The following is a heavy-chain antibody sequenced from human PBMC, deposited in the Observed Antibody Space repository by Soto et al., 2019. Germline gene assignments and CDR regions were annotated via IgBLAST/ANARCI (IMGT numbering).Heavy chain of an antibody. Sequence: LSLTCTVSGGSLSSYYWSWIRQSPGKGLEWIGYIYYSGNTNYNPSLTSRVTISVDTSKNQFSLKLSSVTAADTAVYYCARDRMGYSGSGRCVGLCHYYHGMDVWGQGTTVTVSS. V-gene: IGHV4-59*01. CDR3: ARDRMGYSGSGRCVGLCHYYHGMDV. CDR1: GGSLSSYY. J-gene: IGHJ6*02. D-gene: IGHD3-10*01. CDR2: IYYSGNT.